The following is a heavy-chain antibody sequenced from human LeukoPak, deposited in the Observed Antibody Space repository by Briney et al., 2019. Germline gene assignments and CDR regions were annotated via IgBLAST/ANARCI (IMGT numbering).Heavy chain of an antibody. V-gene: IGHV1-24*01. D-gene: IGHD3-10*01. CDR1: GYTLTELS. CDR3: ATDFGEAMVRGVITPGAFDY. J-gene: IGHJ4*02. Sequence: GASVNVSCKVSGYTLTELSMHWVRQAPGKGLEWMGGFDPEDGETIYAQKFQGRVTMTEDTSTDTAYMELSSLRSEDTAVYYCATDFGEAMVRGVITPGAFDYWGQGTLVTVSS. CDR2: FDPEDGET.